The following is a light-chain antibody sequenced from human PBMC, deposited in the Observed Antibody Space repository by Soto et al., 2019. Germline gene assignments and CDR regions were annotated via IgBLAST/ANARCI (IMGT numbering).Light chain of an antibody. CDR2: EVS. CDR1: SSDVGGYNF. J-gene: IGLJ2*01. CDR3: SSYTSSNTVI. Sequence: QSALTQPASVSGSPGQSITISCTGTSSDVGGYNFVSWYQQHPGKAPKLFIYEVSNRPSGVSNRFSGSKSGDTASLTISGLQAEDEADYYCSSYTSSNTVIFGGGTKVTVL. V-gene: IGLV2-14*01.